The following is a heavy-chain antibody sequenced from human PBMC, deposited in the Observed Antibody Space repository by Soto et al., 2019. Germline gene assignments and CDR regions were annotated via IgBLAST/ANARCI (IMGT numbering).Heavy chain of an antibody. J-gene: IGHJ4*02. V-gene: IGHV1-46*01. CDR2: INPNGGGT. Sequence: QVQLVQSGAEVKKPGASVKVSCKASGYTFISYYIHWVRQAPGQGLEWMGIINPNGGGTSYAQKFQGRMTVTMDTSTSTVYMDLSSLRSEDTAVYFCAVGSFDYWGQGTLVTVPS. CDR1: GYTFISYY. CDR3: AVGSFDY.